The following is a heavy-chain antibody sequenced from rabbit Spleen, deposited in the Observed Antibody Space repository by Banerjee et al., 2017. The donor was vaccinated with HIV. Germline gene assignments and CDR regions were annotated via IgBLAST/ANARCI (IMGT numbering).Heavy chain of an antibody. Sequence: QEQLVESGGGLVKPGTSLTLTCAASGFSFNSGYDMCWVRQAPGKGLEWVACAYAGSSDSTYSATWAKGRFTISKTSSTTVTLQMTSLTVADTATYFCARDAGTSFSTYGMDLWGPGTLVTVS. CDR1: GFSFNSGYD. V-gene: IGHV1S45*01. D-gene: IGHD8-1*01. CDR3: ARDAGTSFSTYGMDL. CDR2: AYAGSSDST. J-gene: IGHJ6*01.